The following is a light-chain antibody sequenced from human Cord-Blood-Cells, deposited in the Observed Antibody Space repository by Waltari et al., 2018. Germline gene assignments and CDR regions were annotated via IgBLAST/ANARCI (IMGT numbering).Light chain of an antibody. CDR1: SPHLGSTY. CDR3: AAWDDSLSGWV. Sequence: QSVLTQPPSASGTPGQRVTISCSGSSPHLGSTYVYRYQQLPGTAPKLLIYRNNQRPSGVPDRFSGSKSGTSASLAISGLRSEDEADYYCAAWDDSLSGWVFGGGTKLTVL. V-gene: IGLV1-47*01. CDR2: RNN. J-gene: IGLJ3*02.